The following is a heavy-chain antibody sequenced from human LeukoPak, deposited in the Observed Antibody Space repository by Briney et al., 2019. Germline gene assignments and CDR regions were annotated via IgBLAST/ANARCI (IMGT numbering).Heavy chain of an antibody. CDR2: IYYSGST. J-gene: IGHJ6*03. Sequence: SETLSLTCTVSGGSISSSSYYWGWIRQPPGKGLEWIGSIYYSGSTYYNPSLKSRVTISVATSKNQFSLKLSSVPAADTAVYYCARAQQYYDFWSGYYADYYYYYMDVWGKGTTVTVSS. CDR1: GGSISSSSYY. CDR3: ARAQQYYDFWSGYYADYYYYYMDV. D-gene: IGHD3-3*01. V-gene: IGHV4-39*07.